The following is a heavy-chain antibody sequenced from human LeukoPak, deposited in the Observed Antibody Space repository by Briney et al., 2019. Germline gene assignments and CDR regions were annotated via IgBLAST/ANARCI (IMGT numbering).Heavy chain of an antibody. CDR1: GGSVSSGSYY. D-gene: IGHD6-19*01. CDR3: AREAVAGNGGIDY. CDR2: IYYSGST. J-gene: IGHJ4*02. V-gene: IGHV4-61*01. Sequence: SETLSLTCTVSGGSVSSGSYYWNWIRQPPGRGLEWIGYIYYSGSTNYNPSLKSRVTISVDTSKNQFSLKLSSVTAADTAVYYCAREAVAGNGGIDYWGQGTLVTVSS.